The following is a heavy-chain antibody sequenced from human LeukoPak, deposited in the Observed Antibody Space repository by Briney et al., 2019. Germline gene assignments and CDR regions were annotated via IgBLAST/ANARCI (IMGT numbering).Heavy chain of an antibody. Sequence: GGSLRLSCAVSGFTFSSYWMHWVRQAPGKGLVWVSRINSDGSSTSYADSVKGRFTISRDNAKNTLYLQMNSLRAEDTAVYYCARASGWSHYYYYMDVWGKGTTVTISS. CDR2: INSDGSST. D-gene: IGHD6-19*01. CDR1: GFTFSSYW. V-gene: IGHV3-74*01. CDR3: ARASGWSHYYYYMDV. J-gene: IGHJ6*03.